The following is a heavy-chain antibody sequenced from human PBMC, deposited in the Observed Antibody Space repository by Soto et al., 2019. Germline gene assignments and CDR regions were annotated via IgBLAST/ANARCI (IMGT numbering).Heavy chain of an antibody. CDR2: ISAYNGNT. J-gene: IGHJ3*02. D-gene: IGHD2-15*01. CDR3: ARDRRIVVVVAATSAFDI. V-gene: IGHV1-18*01. CDR1: GYTFTSYG. Sequence: QVQLVQSGAEVKKPGASVKVSCKASGYTFTSYGISWVRQAPGQGLEWMGWISAYNGNTNYAQKLQGRVTMTTDTSTSTAYMELRSLRSDDTAVYYCARDRRIVVVVAATSAFDIWGQGTMVTVSS.